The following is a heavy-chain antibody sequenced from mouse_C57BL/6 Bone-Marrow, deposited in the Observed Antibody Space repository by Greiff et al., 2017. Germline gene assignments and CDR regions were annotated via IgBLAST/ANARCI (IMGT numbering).Heavy chain of an antibody. CDR3: ARTGSSYGLWFAY. D-gene: IGHD1-1*01. Sequence: VMLVESGAELVKPGASVKMSCKASGYTFTTYPIEWMKQNHGKSLEWIGNFHPYNDDTKYNEKFKGKATLTVEKSSSTVYLELSRLTSDDSAVYYCARTGSSYGLWFAYWGQGTLVTVSA. J-gene: IGHJ3*01. V-gene: IGHV1-47*01. CDR1: GYTFTTYP. CDR2: FHPYNDDT.